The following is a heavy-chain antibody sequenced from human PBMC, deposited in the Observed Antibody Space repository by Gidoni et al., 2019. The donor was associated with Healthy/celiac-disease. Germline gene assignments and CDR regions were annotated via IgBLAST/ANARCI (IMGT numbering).Heavy chain of an antibody. CDR1: GGTFRRYA. CDR3: ARDMVVAVAPRYYYYYGMDV. V-gene: IGHV1-69*12. CDR2: IIPIFGTA. J-gene: IGHJ6*02. D-gene: IGHD6-19*01. Sequence: QVQLVQSGAEVKKPGSSVKVSCKASGGTFRRYAIHWVRQAPGQGLEWMGGIIPIFGTANYAQKFQGRVTITADESTSTAYMELSSLRSEDTAVYYCARDMVVAVAPRYYYYYGMDVWGQGTTVTVSS.